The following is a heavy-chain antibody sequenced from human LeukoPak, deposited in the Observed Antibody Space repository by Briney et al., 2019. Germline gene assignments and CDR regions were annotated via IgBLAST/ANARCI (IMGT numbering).Heavy chain of an antibody. D-gene: IGHD6-13*01. V-gene: IGHV3-48*01. CDR2: ISSSSSTI. CDR1: GFSFSSYS. CDR3: ARGGTSAAGIDY. Sequence: GGSLRLSCAASGFSFSSYSMNWVRQAPGKGLEWVSYISSSSSTIYYADSVKGRFTVSRDNSKNTLYLQMNSLRAEDTAVYYCARGGTSAAGIDYWGQGTLVTVSS. J-gene: IGHJ4*02.